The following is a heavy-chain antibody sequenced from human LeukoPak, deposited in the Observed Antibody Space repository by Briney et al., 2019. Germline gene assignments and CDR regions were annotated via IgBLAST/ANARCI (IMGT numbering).Heavy chain of an antibody. Sequence: SGPTLVKPTQTLTLTCTFSGFSFSGFSFSSSGLSVGWIRQPPGKALEWLALIYWNGNTRYNPSLRTRVTITRDTSKNQVVLTMTNAGPLDTATYYCAHGRGFGTGDYFDYWGQGTLVTVSS. J-gene: IGHJ4*02. CDR2: IYWNGNT. D-gene: IGHD3-10*01. CDR3: AHGRGFGTGDYFDY. V-gene: IGHV2-5*01. CDR1: GFSFSSSGLS.